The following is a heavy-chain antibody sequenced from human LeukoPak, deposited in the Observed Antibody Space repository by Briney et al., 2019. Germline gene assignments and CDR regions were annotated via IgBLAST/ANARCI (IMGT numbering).Heavy chain of an antibody. CDR1: GFTFSSYA. CDR2: ISGSGGST. CDR3: AKSRSSGSYYDPFDY. D-gene: IGHD1-26*01. J-gene: IGHJ4*02. V-gene: IGHV3-23*01. Sequence: GGSLRLSCAASGFTFSSYAMSWVRQAPGKGLQWVSGISGSGGSTFYADSVKGRFTISRDNSKNTLYLQLNTLRAEDTAVYYCAKSRSSGSYYDPFDYWGQGALVTVSS.